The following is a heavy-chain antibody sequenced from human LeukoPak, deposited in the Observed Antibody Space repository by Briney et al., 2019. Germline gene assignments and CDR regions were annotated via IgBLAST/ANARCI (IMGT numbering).Heavy chain of an antibody. J-gene: IGHJ3*02. V-gene: IGHV1-69-2*01. Sequence: ASVKVSCKVSGYTFTDYYMHWVQQAPGKGLEWMGLVDPEDGETIYAEKFQGRVTITADTSTDTAHMELSSLRSEDTAVYYCATDIVVVPAAIEAFDIWGQGTMVTVSS. CDR1: GYTFTDYY. CDR2: VDPEDGET. D-gene: IGHD2-2*01. CDR3: ATDIVVVPAAIEAFDI.